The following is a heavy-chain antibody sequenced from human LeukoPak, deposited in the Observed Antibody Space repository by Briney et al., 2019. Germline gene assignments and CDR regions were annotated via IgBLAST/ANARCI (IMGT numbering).Heavy chain of an antibody. CDR2: IGGLGGST. D-gene: IGHD3-3*01. V-gene: IGHV3-23*01. Sequence: GGSLRLSCAASGFTFSSHAMGWVRQAPGKGLECVSGIGGLGGSTYYAGSVKGRFTISRDNSQNKLYLHMNSLRAGDTAVYYCARDPGVVAFHYFDYWGQGSLVTVSS. CDR3: ARDPGVVAFHYFDY. CDR1: GFTFSSHA. J-gene: IGHJ4*02.